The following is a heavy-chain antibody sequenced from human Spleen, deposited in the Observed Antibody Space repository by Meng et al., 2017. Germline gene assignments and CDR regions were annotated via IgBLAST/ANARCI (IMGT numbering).Heavy chain of an antibody. CDR1: GGSFSSTTSY. V-gene: IGHV4-39*01. Sequence: QSQRQESGPGLVNPSETLSPHCTVSGGSFSSTTSYWAWIRQPPGKGLVWIANIYYSGATYYNPSLKSRVTISQDTSKDQFSLRLNSVTAADTAVYYCARWTGGREYLDYWGQGNLVTVSS. CDR2: IYYSGAT. J-gene: IGHJ4*02. CDR3: ARWTGGREYLDY. D-gene: IGHD3/OR15-3a*01.